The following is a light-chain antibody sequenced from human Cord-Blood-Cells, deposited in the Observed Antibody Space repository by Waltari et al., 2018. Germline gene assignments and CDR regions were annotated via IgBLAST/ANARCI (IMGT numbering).Light chain of an antibody. CDR3: QQFNSYPSVT. CDR2: DAS. V-gene: IGKV1-13*02. J-gene: IGKJ4*01. Sequence: AIQLTQSPSSLSASVGDRVTITCRASHGISSALAWYQQKPGKAPKLLIYDASSLESGVPSRFSGSGSGTDFTLTISSLQPEDFATYYCQQFNSYPSVTFGGGTKVEIK. CDR1: HGISSA.